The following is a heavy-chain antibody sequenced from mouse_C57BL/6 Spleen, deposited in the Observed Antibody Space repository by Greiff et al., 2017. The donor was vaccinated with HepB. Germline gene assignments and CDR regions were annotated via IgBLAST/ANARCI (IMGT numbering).Heavy chain of an antibody. V-gene: IGHV1-22*01. J-gene: IGHJ1*03. CDR3: ARSKPYGSSSYWYFDV. CDR2: INPNNGGT. CDR1: GYTFTDYN. Sequence: VQLQQSGPELVKPGASVKMSCKASGYTFTDYNMHWVKQSHGKSLEWIGYINPNNGGTSYNQKFKGKATLTVNKSSSTAYMELRSLTSEDSAVYYCARSKPYGSSSYWYFDVWGTGTTVTVSS. D-gene: IGHD1-1*01.